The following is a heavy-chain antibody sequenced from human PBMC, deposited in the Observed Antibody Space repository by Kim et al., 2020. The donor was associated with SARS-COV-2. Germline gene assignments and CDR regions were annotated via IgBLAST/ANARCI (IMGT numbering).Heavy chain of an antibody. J-gene: IGHJ6*02. D-gene: IGHD5-12*01. CDR1: GGTFSSYA. V-gene: IGHV1-69*13. Sequence: SVKVSCKASGGTFSSYAISWVRQAPGQGLEWMGGIIPIFGTANYAQKFQGRVTITADESTSTAYMELSSLRSEDTAVYYCARASREVALLFYYYGMDVWGQGTTVTVSS. CDR3: ARASREVALLFYYYGMDV. CDR2: IIPIFGTA.